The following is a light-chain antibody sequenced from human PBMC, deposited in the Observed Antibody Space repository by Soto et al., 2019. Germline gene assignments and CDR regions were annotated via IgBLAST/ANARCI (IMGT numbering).Light chain of an antibody. CDR2: DVS. J-gene: IGLJ3*02. CDR3: CSFTSITGVVV. CDR1: SSDVGGYDY. Sequence: QSVLTQPASVSGSPGQSITISCIGTSSDVGGYDYVSWYRQHPGKAPKLMIYDVSNRASGVSNRFSGSKSGNTASLTISGPQAEDEADYYCCSFTSITGVVVFGGGTKLTVL. V-gene: IGLV2-14*01.